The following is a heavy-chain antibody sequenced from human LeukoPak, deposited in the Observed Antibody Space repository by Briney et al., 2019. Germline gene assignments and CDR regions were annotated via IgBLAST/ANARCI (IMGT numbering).Heavy chain of an antibody. Sequence: GGSLRLSCAVSGVTLSNYGMAWVRQAPGKGLEWVAGISGSGGRPNYADSVEGRFTISRDNAKNTLYLQMNSLRAEDTAVYFCAKRGVVIRVILVGFHKEAYYFDSWGQGALVSVSS. CDR2: ISGSGGRP. D-gene: IGHD3-22*01. V-gene: IGHV3-23*01. CDR3: AKRGVVIRVILVGFHKEAYYFDS. J-gene: IGHJ4*02. CDR1: GVTLSNYG.